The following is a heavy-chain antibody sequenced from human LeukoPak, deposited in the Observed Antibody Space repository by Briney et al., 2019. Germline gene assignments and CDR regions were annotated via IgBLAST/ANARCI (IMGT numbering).Heavy chain of an antibody. J-gene: IGHJ4*02. CDR1: RFTFSTYA. D-gene: IGHD4-17*01. CDR3: VRGDGDLFDY. V-gene: IGHV3-30*04. Sequence: PGGSLRLSCAASRFTFSTYAMHWVRQAPGKGLEWVAVISYDGTNKNYADSVKGRFTISRDNSKNTLYLQMNSLRAEDTAVYYCVRGDGDLFDYWGQGTLVSVSS. CDR2: ISYDGTNK.